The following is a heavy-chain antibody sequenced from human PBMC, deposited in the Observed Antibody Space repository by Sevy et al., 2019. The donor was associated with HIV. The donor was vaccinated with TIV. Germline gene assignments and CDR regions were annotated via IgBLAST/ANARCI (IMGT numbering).Heavy chain of an antibody. CDR2: ISGSGGST. CDR3: AKWGTSTVITHFDY. V-gene: IGHV3-23*01. CDR1: GFIFTTSA. Sequence: GGSLRLSCAGSGFIFTTSAMSWVRQAPGKGLEWVSGISGSGGSTNYADSVKGRFTISRDNSKNTLYLQMNSLRAEDTAVYYCAKWGTSTVITHFDYWGQGTLVTVSS. D-gene: IGHD4-17*01. J-gene: IGHJ4*02.